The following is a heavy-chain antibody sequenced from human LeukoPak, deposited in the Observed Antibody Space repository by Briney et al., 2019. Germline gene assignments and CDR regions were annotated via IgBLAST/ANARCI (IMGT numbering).Heavy chain of an antibody. D-gene: IGHD6-19*01. V-gene: IGHV5-51*01. J-gene: IGHJ4*02. CDR1: GYSFTSYW. Sequence: GESLKISCKGSGYSFTSYWIGWVRQMPGKGLEWMGIIYPGDSDTRYSPSFQGQVTISADKSISTAYLQWSSLKASDTAKYYCARQRQRYSSGWFFDYWGQGTLVTVSS. CDR3: ARQRQRYSSGWFFDY. CDR2: IYPGDSDT.